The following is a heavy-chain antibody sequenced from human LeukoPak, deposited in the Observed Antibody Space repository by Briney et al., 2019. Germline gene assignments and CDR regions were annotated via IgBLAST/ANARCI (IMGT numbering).Heavy chain of an antibody. CDR2: ITSDSVTM. J-gene: IGHJ4*02. Sequence: GGSLRLSCAASGFTFSSYSMNWVRQAPGQGLEWVSYITSDSVTMFYADSVKGRFTASRDNAENSMYLQMNSLRAEDTAVYYCARDRHGSGSAWVNYWGQGTLVTVSS. CDR3: ARDRHGSGSAWVNY. V-gene: IGHV3-48*01. CDR1: GFTFSSYS. D-gene: IGHD3-10*01.